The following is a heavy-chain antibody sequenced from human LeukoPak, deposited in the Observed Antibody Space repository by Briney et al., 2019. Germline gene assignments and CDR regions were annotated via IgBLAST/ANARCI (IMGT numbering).Heavy chain of an antibody. V-gene: IGHV1-24*01. CDR1: GYALTELS. CDR3: ATVGNTMIGR. J-gene: IGHJ4*02. CDR2: FDPEDGET. Sequence: ASVKVSRKVSGYALTELSTHWVRQAPGKGLEWMGGFDPEDGETIYAQKFQGRVTMTEDTSTDTAYMELSSLRSEDTAVYYCATVGNTMIGRWGQGTLVTVSS. D-gene: IGHD3-22*01.